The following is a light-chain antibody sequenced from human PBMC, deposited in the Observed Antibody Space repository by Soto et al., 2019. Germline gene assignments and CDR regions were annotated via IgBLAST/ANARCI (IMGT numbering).Light chain of an antibody. J-gene: IGKJ1*01. V-gene: IGKV1-5*01. Sequence: DIQMTQSPSTLSASVGDGVTITCRASQSISNRLAWYQQRPGKAPKYLIYDASTLDSGAPSRFSGSGSGTDFTLTISCLQSEDFATYYCQQYYSYPWTFGQGTKVDIK. CDR1: QSISNR. CDR3: QQYYSYPWT. CDR2: DAS.